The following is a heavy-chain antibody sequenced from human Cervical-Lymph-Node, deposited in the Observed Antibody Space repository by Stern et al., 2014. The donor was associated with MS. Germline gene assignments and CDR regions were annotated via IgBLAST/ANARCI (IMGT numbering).Heavy chain of an antibody. Sequence: QVTLKESGPSLVKPTQTLTLTCTFSGFSFNTSEVSVGWIRQPPGKALEWLGIIYWDDYKRYSPSLKSRLTLTKDTSPNQVVLTMTNMDPVDTATYYCAHSDYSKWYFDYWGQGTLVTVSS. J-gene: IGHJ4*02. CDR1: GFSFNTSEVS. V-gene: IGHV2-5*02. CDR3: AHSDYSKWYFDY. D-gene: IGHD4-11*01. CDR2: IYWDDYK.